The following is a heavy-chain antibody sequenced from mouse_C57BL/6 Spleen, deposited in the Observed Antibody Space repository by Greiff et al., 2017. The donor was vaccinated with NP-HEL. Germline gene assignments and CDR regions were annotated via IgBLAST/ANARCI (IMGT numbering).Heavy chain of an antibody. D-gene: IGHD2-2*01. V-gene: IGHV1-52*01. Sequence: QVQLQQPGAELVRPGSSVKLSCKASGYTFTSYWMHWVKQRPIQGLEWIGNIDPSDSETHYNQKFKDKATLTVDKSSSTAYMQLSSLTSEDSAVYYCARGLPRRWYLDVWGTGTTVTVSS. J-gene: IGHJ1*03. CDR2: IDPSDSET. CDR1: GYTFTSYW. CDR3: ARGLPRRWYLDV.